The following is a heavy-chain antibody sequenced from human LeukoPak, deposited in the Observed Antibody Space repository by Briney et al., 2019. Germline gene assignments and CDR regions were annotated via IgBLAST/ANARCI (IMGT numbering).Heavy chain of an antibody. CDR1: GFTFSSYA. Sequence: SGGSLRLSCAASGFTFSSYAMSWVRQAPGKGLEWVSAISGSGGSTYYADSVKGRFTISRDNSKNTLYVQMNSLRAEDTAVYFCAKGSAAGRPYYFDYWGQGTLVTVSS. D-gene: IGHD6-25*01. J-gene: IGHJ4*02. CDR3: AKGSAAGRPYYFDY. CDR2: ISGSGGST. V-gene: IGHV3-23*01.